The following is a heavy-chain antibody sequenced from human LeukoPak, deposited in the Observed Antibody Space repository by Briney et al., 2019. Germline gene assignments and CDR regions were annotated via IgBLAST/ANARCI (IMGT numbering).Heavy chain of an antibody. J-gene: IGHJ4*02. D-gene: IGHD2-8*02. V-gene: IGHV3-72*01. CDR1: GFTLSDHY. Sequence: GDSLRLSCAASGFTLSDHYVDWVRQAPGKGLEWIGHTRTKAHGYSAEYVASVKGRFTMSGDASENSVYLQMNSLRAEDTAVYYCATLYYHGGVYHPFEFWGQGTLVTVSS. CDR2: TRTKAHGYSA. CDR3: ATLYYHGGVYHPFEF.